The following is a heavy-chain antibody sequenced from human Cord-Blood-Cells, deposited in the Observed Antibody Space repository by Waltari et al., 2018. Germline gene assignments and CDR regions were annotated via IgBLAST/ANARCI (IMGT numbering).Heavy chain of an antibody. CDR2: ISSSSSYI. CDR3: ARGAAMLDY. J-gene: IGHJ4*02. CDR1: GFTFSSYS. Sequence: EVQLVESGGGLVKPGGSLRLSCAASGFTFSSYSMNWVRQAPGKGLELVSSISSSSSYIYYADSVKGRFTISRDNAKNSLYLQMNSLRAEDTAVYYCARGAAMLDYWGQGTLVTVSS. V-gene: IGHV3-21*01. D-gene: IGHD2-2*01.